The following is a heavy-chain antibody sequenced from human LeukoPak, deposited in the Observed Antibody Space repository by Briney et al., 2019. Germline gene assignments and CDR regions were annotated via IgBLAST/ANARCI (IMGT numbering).Heavy chain of an antibody. CDR2: TNHSGST. D-gene: IGHD3-22*01. CDR1: GGSFSGYY. J-gene: IGHJ2*01. Sequence: SETLSLTCAVYGGSFSGYYWSWIRQPPGKGLEWIGETNHSGSTNYNPSLKSRVTISVDTSKNQFSLKLSSVTAADTAVYYCARGFVVVTAYWYFDLWGRGTLVTVSS. V-gene: IGHV4-34*01. CDR3: ARGFVVVTAYWYFDL.